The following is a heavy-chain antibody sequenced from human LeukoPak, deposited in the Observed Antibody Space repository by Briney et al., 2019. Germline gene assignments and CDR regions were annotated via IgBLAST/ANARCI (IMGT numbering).Heavy chain of an antibody. V-gene: IGHV4-59*01. CDR2: IYYSGST. CDR3: ARGGGGPQTFDY. Sequence: PSETLSLTCTVSGGSISSYYWSWIRQPPGKGLEWIGYIYYSGSTNYNPSLKSRVTISVDTSKNQFSLKLSSVTAADTAVYYCARGGGGPQTFDYWGQGTLVTVSS. D-gene: IGHD2-15*01. J-gene: IGHJ4*02. CDR1: GGSISSYY.